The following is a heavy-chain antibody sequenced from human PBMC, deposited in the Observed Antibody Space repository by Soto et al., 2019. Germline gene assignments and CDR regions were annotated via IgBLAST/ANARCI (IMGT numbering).Heavy chain of an antibody. CDR2: IYPGDSDT. J-gene: IGHJ6*02. V-gene: IGHV5-51*01. Sequence: GESLKISCKGSGYSFTSYWIGWVRQMPGKGLEWMGIIYPGDSDTRYSPSFQGQVTISADKSISTAYLQWSSLKASDTAMYYCARLTINMVRCVNANYYYYGMDVWGHGTTVTVS. CDR1: GYSFTSYW. CDR3: ARLTINMVRCVNANYYYYGMDV. D-gene: IGHD3-10*01.